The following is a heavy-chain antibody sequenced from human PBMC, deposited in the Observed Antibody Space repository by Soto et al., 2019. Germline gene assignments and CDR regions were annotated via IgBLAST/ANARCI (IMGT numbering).Heavy chain of an antibody. CDR2: IIPIFGSA. CDR1: GCTFSDYS. D-gene: IGHD5-18*01. V-gene: IGHV1-69*13. Sequence: SVKVSWKASGCTFSDYSIRRVRHAPGQGLEWVGGIIPIFGSANYAQKVQGRVMITAEESTSTDYMELSSLRSEDTAVYYGARELSGYSYGYGYWGQGTLVTVSS. J-gene: IGHJ4*02. CDR3: ARELSGYSYGYGY.